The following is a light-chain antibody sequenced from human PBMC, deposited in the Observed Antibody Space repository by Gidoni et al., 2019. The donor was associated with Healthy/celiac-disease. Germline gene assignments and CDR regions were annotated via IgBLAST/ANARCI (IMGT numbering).Light chain of an antibody. CDR3: QPYGSSPWT. CDR2: GAS. Sequence: EIGLTQSPGTLSLSPGERATLSCRASQSVSSSDLAWYQQKPGQAPRLLIYGASSRATGIPDRFSGSGSGTDFTLTISRLEPEDFAVYYCQPYGSSPWTFGQGTKVEIK. J-gene: IGKJ1*01. V-gene: IGKV3-20*01. CDR1: QSVSSSD.